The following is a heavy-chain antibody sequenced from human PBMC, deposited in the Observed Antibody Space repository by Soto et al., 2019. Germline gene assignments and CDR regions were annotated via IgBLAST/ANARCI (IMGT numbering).Heavy chain of an antibody. V-gene: IGHV3-74*01. CDR3: ARDFWRNGVCLDV. J-gene: IGHJ6*02. Sequence: GGSLRLSCAASGFTFSRYAMNWVRQAPGKGLEWVSSISYSDGSSTSYADSVKGRFTISRDNAKNTLYLQMNSLRAEDTAVFYCARDFWRNGVCLDVWGQGTTVTVSS. CDR1: GFTFSRYA. D-gene: IGHD2-8*01. CDR2: ISYSDGSST.